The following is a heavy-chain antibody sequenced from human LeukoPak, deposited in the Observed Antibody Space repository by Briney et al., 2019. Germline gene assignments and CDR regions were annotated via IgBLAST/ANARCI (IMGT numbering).Heavy chain of an antibody. D-gene: IGHD2-2*01. CDR2: IYYSGST. CDR3: ARLNPRYCSSTSCRRDYYYGMDV. J-gene: IGHJ6*04. V-gene: IGHV4-59*01. CDR1: GGSISGYY. Sequence: PSETLSLTCTVSGGSISGYYWSWIPEPPGKGLECGWYIYYSGSTNYNPSLKSRVTISVDTSKNQFSLKLSSVTAADTAVYYCARLNPRYCSSTSCRRDYYYGMDVWGKGTTVTVSS.